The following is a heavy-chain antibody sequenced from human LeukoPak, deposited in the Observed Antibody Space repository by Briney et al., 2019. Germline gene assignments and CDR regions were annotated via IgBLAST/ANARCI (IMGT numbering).Heavy chain of an antibody. J-gene: IGHJ5*02. CDR1: GFTFSSYA. V-gene: IGHV3-66*01. CDR3: ARDGGIQLGFDP. D-gene: IGHD5-18*01. CDR2: IYSGGST. Sequence: GSLRLSCAASGFTFSSYAMSWVRQAPGKGLEWVSVIYSGGSTYYADSVKGRFTISRDNSKNTLYLQMNSLRAEDTAVYYCARDGGIQLGFDPWGQGTLVTVSS.